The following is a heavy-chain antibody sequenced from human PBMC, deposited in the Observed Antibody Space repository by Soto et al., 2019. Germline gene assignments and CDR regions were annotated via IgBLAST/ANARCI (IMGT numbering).Heavy chain of an antibody. J-gene: IGHJ4*02. Sequence: EVQMVESGGGLVQPGGSLRLSCEASGFTLSGYWMHWVRQVPGKGLVWVSRISPDGSDTTHADSVKGRCTVSRDNAKNTLDLQMNSLRPEDTAVYYCVRPRYDGSGTPFDYWGQGTLVTVSS. CDR3: VRPRYDGSGTPFDY. D-gene: IGHD3-22*01. CDR2: ISPDGSDT. CDR1: GFTLSGYW. V-gene: IGHV3-74*01.